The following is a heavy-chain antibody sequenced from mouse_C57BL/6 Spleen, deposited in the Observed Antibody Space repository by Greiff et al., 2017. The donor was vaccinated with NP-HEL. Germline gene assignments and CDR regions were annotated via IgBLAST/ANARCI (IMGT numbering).Heavy chain of an antibody. CDR2: ISNGGGST. CDR1: GFTFSDYY. J-gene: IGHJ2*01. Sequence: EVNVVESGGGLVQPGGSLKLSCAASGFTFSDYYMYWVRQTPEKRLEWVAYISNGGGSTYYPDTVKGRFTISRDNAKNTLYLQMSRLKSEDTAMYYCARQSPLYYFDYWGQGTTLTVSS. CDR3: ARQSPLYYFDY. V-gene: IGHV5-12*01.